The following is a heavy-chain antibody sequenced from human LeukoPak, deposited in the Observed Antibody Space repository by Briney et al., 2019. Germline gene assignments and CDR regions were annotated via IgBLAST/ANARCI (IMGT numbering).Heavy chain of an antibody. CDR2: FYTSGST. V-gene: IGHV4-61*02. J-gene: IGHJ5*02. D-gene: IGHD2-15*01. CDR3: ARRRYRSGGSCYPNNWFDP. CDR1: GGSISSGSYY. Sequence: SETLSLTCSVSGGSISSGSYYWSWIRQPAGKGLEWIGRFYTSGSTNYNPSLKSRVTISVDTSKNQFSLKLSSVTAADTAVYYCARRRYRSGGSCYPNNWFDPWGQGTLVTVSS.